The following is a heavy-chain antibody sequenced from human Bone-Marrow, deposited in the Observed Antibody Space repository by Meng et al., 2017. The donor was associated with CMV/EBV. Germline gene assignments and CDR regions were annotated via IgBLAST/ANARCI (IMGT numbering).Heavy chain of an antibody. CDR1: GFTFSSYA. CDR3: ARGRSSGLRFGVKRREYGMDV. CDR2: ISGSGGST. D-gene: IGHD3-10*01. V-gene: IGHV3-23*01. Sequence: GESLKISCAASGFTFSSYAMSWVRQAPGKGLEWVSAISGSGGSTYYADSVKGRFTISRDNSKNTLYLQMNSLRAEDTAVYYCARGRSSGLRFGVKRREYGMDVWGQGTTVTVSS. J-gene: IGHJ6*02.